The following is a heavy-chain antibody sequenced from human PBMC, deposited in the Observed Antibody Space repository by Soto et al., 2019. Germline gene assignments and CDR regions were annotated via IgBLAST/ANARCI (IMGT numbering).Heavy chain of an antibody. Sequence: SETLSLTCTVSGGYINTFYWSWVRQPAAKGLEWIGRIFSSGSTSFNPSLESRVAMSVDTSKNHFSLNLSSVTAAVMAVYYCAREGSYSAYNFAHGIQLWSFDFWGQGALVTVSS. CDR1: GGYINTFY. D-gene: IGHD5-12*01. CDR2: IFSSGST. J-gene: IGHJ4*02. V-gene: IGHV4-4*07. CDR3: AREGSYSAYNFAHGIQLWSFDF.